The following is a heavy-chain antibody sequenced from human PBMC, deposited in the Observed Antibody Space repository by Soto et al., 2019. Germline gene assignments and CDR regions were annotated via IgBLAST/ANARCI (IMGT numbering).Heavy chain of an antibody. D-gene: IGHD3-22*01. J-gene: IGHJ4*02. CDR3: ARDIRDSGGYYCFDY. CDR1: GCTFSSYE. Sequence: WGSLTLACAASGCTFSSYEMNWVRQAPGKGLEWLSYIGSSGSVIYYADSVMGRFTISRDNAKNSLYLQMNSLRAEDTAVYYCARDIRDSGGYYCFDYWGQGTLVTVSS. CDR2: IGSSGSVI. V-gene: IGHV3-48*03.